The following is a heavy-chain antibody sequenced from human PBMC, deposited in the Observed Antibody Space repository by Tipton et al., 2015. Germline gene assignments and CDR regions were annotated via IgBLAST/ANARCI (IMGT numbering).Heavy chain of an antibody. V-gene: IGHV4-34*01. D-gene: IGHD3-16*01. CDR2: INHSGSS. CDR3: ARERENSYGSFDH. Sequence: TLSLTCAVYGGSFSGYYWSWIRQTPGKGLEWIGEINHSGSSNYNSSLKTRVTIVVDTSKNQFSLKLNSVTAADTAVYYCARERENSYGSFDHWGQGSLVTVSS. J-gene: IGHJ4*02. CDR1: GGSFSGYY.